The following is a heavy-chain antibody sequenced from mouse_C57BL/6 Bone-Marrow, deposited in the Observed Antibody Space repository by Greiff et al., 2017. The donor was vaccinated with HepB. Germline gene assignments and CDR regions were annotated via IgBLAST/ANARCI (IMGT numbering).Heavy chain of an antibody. CDR1: GYTFTSYW. Sequence: QVQLQQPGAELVKPGASVKLSCKASGYTFTSYWMHWVKQRPGQGLEWIGMIHPNSGSTNYNERFKSKATLTVDKSSSTAYMQLSSLTSEDSAVYYCALDSSGYVYFDYWGQGTTLTVSS. V-gene: IGHV1-64*01. J-gene: IGHJ2*01. CDR2: IHPNSGST. D-gene: IGHD3-2*02. CDR3: ALDSSGYVYFDY.